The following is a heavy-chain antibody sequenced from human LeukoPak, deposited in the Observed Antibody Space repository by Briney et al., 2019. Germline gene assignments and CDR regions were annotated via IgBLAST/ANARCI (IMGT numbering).Heavy chain of an antibody. J-gene: IGHJ4*02. D-gene: IGHD3-10*01. CDR1: GYFISSGYY. Sequence: SETLSLTCTVSGYFISSGYYWGWIRQPPGKGLEWIWIIYHSGSTYYHPSLKSRVTISVDTSKNQFSLKLSSVTAADTAVYYCARLSIGFGEFDYWGQGTLVTVSS. CDR2: IYHSGST. V-gene: IGHV4-38-2*02. CDR3: ARLSIGFGEFDY.